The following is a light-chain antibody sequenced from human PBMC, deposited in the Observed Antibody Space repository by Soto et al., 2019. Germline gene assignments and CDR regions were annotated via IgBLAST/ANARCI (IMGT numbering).Light chain of an antibody. CDR1: QDISNY. J-gene: IGKJ5*01. Sequence: DIQMTQSPSSLSASVGDRVTITCQASQDISNYLNWYQHKPGKAPKLLIYDASTLETGVPSRFSGSGSGTHFTLTISNLQPEDFATYYCQQYDNLITFGQGTRLDMK. CDR3: QQYDNLIT. CDR2: DAS. V-gene: IGKV1-33*01.